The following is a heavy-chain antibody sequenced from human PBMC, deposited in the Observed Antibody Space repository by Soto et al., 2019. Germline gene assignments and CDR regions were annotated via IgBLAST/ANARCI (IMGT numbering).Heavy chain of an antibody. CDR3: AADRVLGQLGYGMDV. V-gene: IGHV1-58*01. CDR2: IVVGSGNT. D-gene: IGHD6-6*01. Sequence: GASVKVSCKASGFTFTSSAVQWVRQARGQRLEWIGWIVVGSGNTNYAQKFQERVTITRDMSTSTAYMELSSLRSEDTAVYYCAADRVLGQLGYGMDVWGQGTTVTVSS. J-gene: IGHJ6*02. CDR1: GFTFTSSA.